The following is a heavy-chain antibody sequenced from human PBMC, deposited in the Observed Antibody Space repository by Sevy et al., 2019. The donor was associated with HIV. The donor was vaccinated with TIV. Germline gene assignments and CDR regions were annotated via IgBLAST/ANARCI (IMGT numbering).Heavy chain of an antibody. D-gene: IGHD5-12*01. J-gene: IGHJ3*02. Sequence: GSLRLSCAASGFTFSSYSMNWVRQAPGKGLEWVSSISSSSSYIYYADSVKGRLTISRDNAKNSLYLQMNSLRAEDTAVYYCARGAYIVATIIAFDIWGQGTMVTVSS. CDR2: ISSSSSYI. V-gene: IGHV3-21*01. CDR3: ARGAYIVATIIAFDI. CDR1: GFTFSSYS.